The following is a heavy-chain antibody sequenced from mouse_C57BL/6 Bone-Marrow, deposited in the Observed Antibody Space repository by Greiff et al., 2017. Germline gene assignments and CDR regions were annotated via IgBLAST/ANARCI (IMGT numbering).Heavy chain of an antibody. Sequence: EVQLQQSGPELVKPGASVKISCKASGYSFTGYYMNWVKQSPEKSLEWIGEINPSTGGTTYNQKFKAKATLTVDKSSSTAYMQLKSLTSEDSAVYYCARWGVKRSRYFDVWGTGTTVTVSS. J-gene: IGHJ1*03. D-gene: IGHD2-1*01. V-gene: IGHV1-42*01. CDR2: INPSTGGT. CDR1: GYSFTGYY. CDR3: ARWGVKRSRYFDV.